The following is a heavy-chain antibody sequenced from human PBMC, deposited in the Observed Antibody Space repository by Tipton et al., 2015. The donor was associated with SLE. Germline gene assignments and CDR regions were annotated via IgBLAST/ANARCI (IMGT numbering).Heavy chain of an antibody. D-gene: IGHD5-12*01. CDR1: GGSIRSYY. CDR3: ARERAYSRYVWFDP. CDR2: IYYSGIT. J-gene: IGHJ5*02. V-gene: IGHV4-59*01. Sequence: TLSLTCTVSGGSIRSYYWNWIRQPPGKGLEWIGYIYYSGITNYNSSFNSRATISADTSKNQFSLRLRSVTASDTAFYYCARERAYSRYVWFDPWGQGTLVTVSS.